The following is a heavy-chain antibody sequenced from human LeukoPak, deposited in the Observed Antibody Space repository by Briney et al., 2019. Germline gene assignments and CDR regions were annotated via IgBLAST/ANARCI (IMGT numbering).Heavy chain of an antibody. CDR3: SRAVWQRGFTLFGYCDL. CDR2: ISSSSSHA. D-gene: IGHD5-12*01. J-gene: IGHJ4*02. V-gene: IGHV3-21*01. Sequence: GGSLRLSCAASGFAFSTYAMNWFRQAPGKGPEWVASISSSSSHAYYADSVKGRFTVSRDNAERSLFLQMSGLRAEDTAIYYCSRAVWQRGFTLFGYCDLWGQGTLVTVSS. CDR1: GFAFSTYA.